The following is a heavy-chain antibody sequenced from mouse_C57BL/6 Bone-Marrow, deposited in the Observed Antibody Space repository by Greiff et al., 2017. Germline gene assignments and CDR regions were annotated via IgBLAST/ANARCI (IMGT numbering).Heavy chain of an antibody. CDR1: GYTFTSYW. V-gene: IGHV1-50*01. CDR3: AVENWVYYFDY. CDR2: IDPSDSYP. J-gene: IGHJ2*01. D-gene: IGHD4-1*01. Sequence: VQLQQPGAELVKPGASVKLSCKASGYTFTSYWMQWVKQRPGQGLEWIGEIDPSDSYPNYNQKFKGKATLTVDTSSSTAYMQLSSLTSEDAAVYYCAVENWVYYFDYWGQGTTLTVSS.